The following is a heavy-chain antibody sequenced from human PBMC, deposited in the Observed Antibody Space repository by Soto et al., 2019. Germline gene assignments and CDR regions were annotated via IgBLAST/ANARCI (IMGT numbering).Heavy chain of an antibody. CDR1: GFAFSSYA. CDR3: ARPFSSGWYGEFDY. V-gene: IGHV3-30-3*01. Sequence: GGSLRLSCAASGFAFSSYAMHWVRRAPGKGLEWVAVISYDASNKYYADSVKGRFTISRDNSKKTMYLQMSSLRAEDTAVYYCARPFSSGWYGEFDYWGQGTLVTVSS. D-gene: IGHD6-19*01. J-gene: IGHJ4*02. CDR2: ISYDASNK.